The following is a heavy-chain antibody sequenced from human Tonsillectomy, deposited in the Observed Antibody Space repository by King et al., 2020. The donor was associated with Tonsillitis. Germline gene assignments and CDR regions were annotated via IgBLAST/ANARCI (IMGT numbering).Heavy chain of an antibody. CDR2: ISWNSGNI. CDR3: AKDRGSHYYYYMDV. D-gene: IGHD3-10*01. J-gene: IGHJ6*03. V-gene: IGHV3-9*01. Sequence: VQLVEFGGGLVQPGRSLRLSCAASGFTFDDYAMHWVRQAPGKGLEWVSGISWNSGNIGYAESVKGRFTISRDNAKNSLYLQMNSLRAEDTALYYCAKDRGSHYYYYMDVWGKGTTVIVSS. CDR1: GFTFDDYA.